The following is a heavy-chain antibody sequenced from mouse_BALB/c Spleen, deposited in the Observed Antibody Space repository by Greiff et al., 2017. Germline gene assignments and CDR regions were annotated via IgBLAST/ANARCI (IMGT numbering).Heavy chain of an antibody. V-gene: IGHV1S56*01. CDR1: GYTFTSYY. J-gene: IGHJ3*01. CDR2: IYPGNVNT. CDR3: ARGEVWFDY. Sequence: QVQLKESGPELVKPGASVRISCKASGYTFTSYYIHWVKQRPGQGLEWIGWIYPGNVNTKYNEKFKGKATLTADKSSSTAYMQLSSLTSEDSAVYFCARGEVWFDYRGQGTLVTVAA.